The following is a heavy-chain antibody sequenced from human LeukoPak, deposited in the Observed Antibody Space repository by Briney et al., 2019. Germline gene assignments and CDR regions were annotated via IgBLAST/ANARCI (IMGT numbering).Heavy chain of an antibody. CDR2: IDGSGDKT. J-gene: IGHJ4*02. CDR1: GFTFSSYS. D-gene: IGHD7-27*01. Sequence: PGGSLRLSCAASGFTFSSYSMNWVRQVPGKGLEWVSSIDGSGDKTHYPDSVKGRFTVSRDNSKNTLYLQMNSLRVEDTATYFCAKVQFNWGPIDYWGQGTPVIVSS. CDR3: AKVQFNWGPIDY. V-gene: IGHV3-23*01.